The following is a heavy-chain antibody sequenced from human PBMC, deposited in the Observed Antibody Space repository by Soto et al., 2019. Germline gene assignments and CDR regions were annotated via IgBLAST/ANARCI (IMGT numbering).Heavy chain of an antibody. V-gene: IGHV4-59*01. CDR1: GGSISSYY. J-gene: IGHJ1*01. CDR2: IYYSGST. Sequence: SETLSLTCTVSGGSISSYYWSWIRQPPGKGLEWIGYIYYSGSTNYNPSLKSRVTISVDTSKNQFSLKLSSVTAADTAVYYCARDTEYFQHWGQGTLVTV. CDR3: ARDTEYFQH.